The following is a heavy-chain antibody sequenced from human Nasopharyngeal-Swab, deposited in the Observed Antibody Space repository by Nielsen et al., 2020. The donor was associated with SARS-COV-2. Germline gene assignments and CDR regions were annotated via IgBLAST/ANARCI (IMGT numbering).Heavy chain of an antibody. J-gene: IGHJ4*02. CDR1: GFTFSSYG. CDR2: IWYDGSNK. Sequence: GGSLRLSCAASGFTFSSYGMHWVRQAPGKGLEWVAVIWYDGSNKYFADSVKGRFTISRDNSKNTLYLQMNSLRAEDTAVYYCARDQSPKGVFDYWGQGNLVTVSS. V-gene: IGHV3-33*01. CDR3: ARDQSPKGVFDY.